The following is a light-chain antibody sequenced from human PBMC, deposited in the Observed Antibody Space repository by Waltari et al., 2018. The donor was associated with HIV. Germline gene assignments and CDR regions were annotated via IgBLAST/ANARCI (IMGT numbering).Light chain of an antibody. CDR3: QSHDSSLGGSSV. J-gene: IGLJ2*01. V-gene: IGLV1-40*01. Sequence: QSVLTQPPSVSAAPGQRITISCTGNSSNIGADYSVHWYQQVPRSAPKLHIYRNHHRPAGLPARFSDSRSGSSASLAITGRRPEDEADYYCQSHDSSLGGSSVFGGVPKLTVL. CDR2: RNH. CDR1: SSNIGADYS.